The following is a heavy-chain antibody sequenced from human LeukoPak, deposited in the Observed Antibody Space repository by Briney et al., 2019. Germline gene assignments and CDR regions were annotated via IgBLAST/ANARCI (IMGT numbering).Heavy chain of an antibody. CDR2: ISYDGSNK. CDR1: GFTFSSYG. Sequence: GGSLRLSCAASGFTFSSYGMDWVRQAPGKGLEWVALISYDGSNKYYADSVKGRFTISRDNAKNSLYLQMNSLRAEDTAVYYCARDNNANGDLEYLDYWGQGTLVAVSS. CDR3: ARDNNANGDLEYLDY. D-gene: IGHD4-17*01. J-gene: IGHJ4*02. V-gene: IGHV3-30*03.